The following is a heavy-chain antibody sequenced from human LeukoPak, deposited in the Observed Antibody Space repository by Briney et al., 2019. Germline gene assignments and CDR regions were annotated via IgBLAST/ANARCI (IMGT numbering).Heavy chain of an antibody. D-gene: IGHD5-12*01. V-gene: IGHV3-23*01. CDR1: GFTFSSHA. J-gene: IGHJ4*02. CDR2: VSGSGDNT. Sequence: GGSLRLSCAASGFTFSSHAMSWVRQAPGKGLEWVSAVSGSGDNTYYADSVKGRFTISRDNSKNTLYLQMNSLRAEDTAVYYCAKDRGRRDGYNLNYFDYWGQGTLVTVSS. CDR3: AKDRGRRDGYNLNYFDY.